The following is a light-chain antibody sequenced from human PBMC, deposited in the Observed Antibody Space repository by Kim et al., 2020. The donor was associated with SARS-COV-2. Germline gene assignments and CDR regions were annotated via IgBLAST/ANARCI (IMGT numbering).Light chain of an antibody. V-gene: IGKV1-27*01. Sequence: GGRVTITCRASQDISNYLAWFQLKTGKAPKLLIYAASALQPGVPSRFSGSGSGTDFTLTVTSLQPEDVATYYCQKCDSAPWTFGQGTKVDIK. CDR1: QDISNY. CDR3: QKCDSAPWT. CDR2: AAS. J-gene: IGKJ1*01.